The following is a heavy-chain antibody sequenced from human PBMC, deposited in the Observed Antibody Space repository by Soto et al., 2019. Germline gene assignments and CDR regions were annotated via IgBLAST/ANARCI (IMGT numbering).Heavy chain of an antibody. CDR1: GGTFSNYA. J-gene: IGHJ6*02. D-gene: IGHD6-19*01. CDR2: IVPIFGTT. V-gene: IGHV1-69*12. Sequence: QVQLVQSGAEVKKPGSSVKVSCKVSGGTFSNYAIDWVRLAHGQGLEWMGGIVPIFGTTYYTQKFQGRATIIADDSTTTAYLELSSLISEYTAIYYCARVEAVAGIYNYHGLDVWCQGTAVTVSS. CDR3: ARVEAVAGIYNYHGLDV.